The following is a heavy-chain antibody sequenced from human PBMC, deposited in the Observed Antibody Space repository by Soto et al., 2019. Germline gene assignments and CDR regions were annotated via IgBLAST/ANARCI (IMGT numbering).Heavy chain of an antibody. D-gene: IGHD6-6*01. J-gene: IGHJ5*02. CDR3: AKSSSSIAARFEVFDP. Sequence: GGSLRLSCAASGFTFSSYAMSWVRQAPGKGLEWVSAISGSGGSTYYADSVKGRFTISRDNSKNTLYLQMNSLRAEDTAVYYCAKSSSSIAARFEVFDPWGQGTLVTVSS. V-gene: IGHV3-23*01. CDR1: GFTFSSYA. CDR2: ISGSGGST.